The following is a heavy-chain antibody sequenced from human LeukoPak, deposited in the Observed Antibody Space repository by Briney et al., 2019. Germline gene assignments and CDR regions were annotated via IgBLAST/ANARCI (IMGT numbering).Heavy chain of an antibody. J-gene: IGHJ6*02. V-gene: IGHV1-69*13. CDR1: GGTFSSYA. CDR3: VSSTGGDYYYGMDV. CDR2: IIPIFGTA. D-gene: IGHD4-17*01. Sequence: SVKVSCKASGGTFSSYAISWVRQAPGQGLEWMGGIIPIFGTANYAQKFQGRVTITADESTSTAYMELSSLRSEDTAVYYCVSSTGGDYYYGMDVWGQGTTVTVSS.